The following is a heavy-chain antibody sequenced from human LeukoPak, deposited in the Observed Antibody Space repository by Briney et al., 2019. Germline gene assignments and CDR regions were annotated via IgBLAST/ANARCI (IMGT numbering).Heavy chain of an antibody. CDR2: ISTYDGDT. CDR3: ARSRARATIWRYKELDY. D-gene: IGHD5-24*01. CDR1: GGTFSSYA. V-gene: IGHV1-18*01. J-gene: IGHJ4*02. Sequence: GASVKVSCKASGGTFSSYAISWVRQAPGQGLEWMGWISTYDGDTNYAQKLQGRVTMTTDTPTTTAYMELSSLRSEDTAVYYCARSRARATIWRYKELDYWGQGTLVTVSS.